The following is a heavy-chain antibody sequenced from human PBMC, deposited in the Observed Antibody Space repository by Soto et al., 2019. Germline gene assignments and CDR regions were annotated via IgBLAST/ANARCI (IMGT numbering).Heavy chain of an antibody. J-gene: IGHJ4*02. V-gene: IGHV3-7*03. D-gene: IGHD3-22*01. Sequence: GGSLRLSCAASGFTFSSYWMSWVRQAPGKGLEWVANIKQDGSEKYYVDSVKGRFTISRDNAKNSLYLQMNSLRAEDTAVYYYTRTYDSSGYYYDYWGQGTLVTVSS. CDR1: GFTFSSYW. CDR3: TRTYDSSGYYYDY. CDR2: IKQDGSEK.